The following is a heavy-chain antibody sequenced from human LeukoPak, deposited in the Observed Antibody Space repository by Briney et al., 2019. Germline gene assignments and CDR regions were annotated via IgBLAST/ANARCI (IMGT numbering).Heavy chain of an antibody. CDR1: GGSISSSSYY. V-gene: IGHV4-39*01. J-gene: IGHJ3*02. CDR3: ARLTEYSSSSGAFDI. Sequence: SETLSLTCTVSGGSISSSSYYWGWIRQPPGKGLEWIGSIYYSGSTYYNPSLKSRVTISVDTSKNQFSLKLSSVTAADTAVYYCARLTEYSSSSGAFDIWGQGTMVTVSS. D-gene: IGHD6-6*01. CDR2: IYYSGST.